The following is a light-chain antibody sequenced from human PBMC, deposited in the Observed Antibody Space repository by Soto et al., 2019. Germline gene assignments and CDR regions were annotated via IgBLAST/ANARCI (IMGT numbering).Light chain of an antibody. J-gene: IGKJ4*01. Sequence: DVQMTKSPSTLSASVGDRVTITCRASQSISSWLAWYQHKPGKAPKLLIYAASNLDSGVPSRFSGSGSETEFTLTISSLQSEDFAVYYCQQYSKWPLTFGGRTKVDIK. CDR1: QSISSW. V-gene: IGKV1-5*01. CDR3: QQYSKWPLT. CDR2: AAS.